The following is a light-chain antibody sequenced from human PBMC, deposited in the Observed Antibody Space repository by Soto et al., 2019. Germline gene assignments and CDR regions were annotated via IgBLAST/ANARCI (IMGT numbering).Light chain of an antibody. Sequence: EIVLTQSPGTLSLSPGDGATLSCRASQSVSSGYLAWYQQKPGQAPRLLIYGASRRATGIPDRFSGSGSGPDFTISISRLEPEDFAVYWCQHYGNSPTFGQGTKVQIK. J-gene: IGKJ1*01. CDR1: QSVSSGY. CDR3: QHYGNSPT. V-gene: IGKV3-20*01. CDR2: GAS.